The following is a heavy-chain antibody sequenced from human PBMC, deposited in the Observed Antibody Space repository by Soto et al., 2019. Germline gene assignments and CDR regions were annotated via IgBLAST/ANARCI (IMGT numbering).Heavy chain of an antibody. CDR2: ISSNGGST. V-gene: IGHV3-64D*06. CDR3: VRAGYDFWSGYYRKDAFDI. Sequence: GALRLSCSASGFTFSSYAMHWVRQAPGKGLEYVSAISSNGGSTYYADSVKGRFTISRDSSKNTLYLQMSSLRAEDTAVYYCVRAGYDFWSGYYRKDAFDIWGQGTMVTVSS. CDR1: GFTFSSYA. J-gene: IGHJ3*02. D-gene: IGHD3-3*01.